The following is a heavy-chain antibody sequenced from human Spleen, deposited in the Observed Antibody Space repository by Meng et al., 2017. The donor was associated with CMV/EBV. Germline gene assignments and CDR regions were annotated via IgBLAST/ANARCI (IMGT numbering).Heavy chain of an antibody. CDR2: ISYDGSNK. CDR1: GFTFSSYA. Sequence: GVSLRLSCAASGFTFSSYAMHWVRQAPGKGLEWVAVISYDGSNKYYADSVKGRFTISRDNSKNTLYLQMNSLRAEDTAVYYCAREIYRNDILTGSYYYYGMDVWGQGTTVTVSS. CDR3: AREIYRNDILTGSYYYYGMDV. J-gene: IGHJ6*02. D-gene: IGHD3-9*01. V-gene: IGHV3-30*04.